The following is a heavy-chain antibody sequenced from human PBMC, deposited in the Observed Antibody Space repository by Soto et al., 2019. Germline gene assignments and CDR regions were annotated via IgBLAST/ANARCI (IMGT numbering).Heavy chain of an antibody. CDR1: GYTFTSYD. Sequence: QVQLVQSGAEVKKPGASVKVSCKASGYTFTSYDINWVRQATGQGLEWMGWMNPNSGNTAYGQKFQGRVTMTRNTYLSTAYLALSRLSSEDTATYYCGRGRPGYGDYWGQGTLVTISS. CDR2: MNPNSGNT. CDR3: GRGRPGYGDY. D-gene: IGHD5-12*01. J-gene: IGHJ4*02. V-gene: IGHV1-8*01.